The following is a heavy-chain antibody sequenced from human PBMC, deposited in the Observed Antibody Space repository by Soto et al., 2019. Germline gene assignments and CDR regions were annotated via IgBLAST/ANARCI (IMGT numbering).Heavy chain of an antibody. D-gene: IGHD3-10*01. J-gene: IGHJ6*02. V-gene: IGHV1-3*01. CDR3: ARDRDYYGFSMDV. Sequence: ASVKASCKASGYTFTSYAMHCVRQAPGQRLEWMGWINAGNGNTKYSQKFQGRVTITRDTSASTAYMELSSLRSEDTAVYYCARDRDYYGFSMDVWGQGTTVTVSS. CDR2: INAGNGNT. CDR1: GYTFTSYA.